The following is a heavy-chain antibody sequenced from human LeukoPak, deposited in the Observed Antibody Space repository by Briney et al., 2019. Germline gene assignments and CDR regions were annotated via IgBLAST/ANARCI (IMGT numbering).Heavy chain of an antibody. CDR2: ISYDGSNK. CDR3: AKVIVGWLLDY. CDR1: GFTFSNYA. D-gene: IGHD3-16*02. Sequence: PGGSPRLSCAASGFTFSNYAMHWVRQAPGKGLEWVAVISYDGSNKYYADSVKGRFTISRDNSKNTLYLQMNSLRADDTAMYYCAKVIVGWLLDYWGQGTLVTVSS. J-gene: IGHJ4*02. V-gene: IGHV3-30*18.